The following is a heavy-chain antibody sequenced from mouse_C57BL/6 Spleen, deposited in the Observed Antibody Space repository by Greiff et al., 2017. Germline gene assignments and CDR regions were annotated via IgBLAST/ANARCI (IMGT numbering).Heavy chain of an antibody. J-gene: IGHJ4*01. CDR2: IDPETGGT. CDR1: GYTFTDYE. CDR3: TIPPSWGVYYYAMDY. Sequence: QVQLQQSGAELVRPGASVTLSCKASGYTFTDYEMHWVKQTPVHGLEWIGAIDPETGGTAYNQKFKGKAILTADKSSSTAYMELRSLTSEDSAVYYCTIPPSWGVYYYAMDYWGQGTSVTVSS. V-gene: IGHV1-15*01. D-gene: IGHD3-1*01.